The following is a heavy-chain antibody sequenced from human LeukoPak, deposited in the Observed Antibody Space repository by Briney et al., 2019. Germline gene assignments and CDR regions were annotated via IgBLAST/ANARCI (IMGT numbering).Heavy chain of an antibody. J-gene: IGHJ4*02. CDR1: GGTFSSYA. CDR3: ARGPLRAGGDY. CDR2: IIPILGIA. V-gene: IGHV1-69*04. Sequence: SAKVSCKASGGTFSSYAISWVRQAPGQGLEWMGRIIPILGIANYAQKFQGRVTITADKSTSTAYMELSSLRSEDTAVYYCARGPLRAGGDYWGQGTLVTVSS. D-gene: IGHD4-23*01.